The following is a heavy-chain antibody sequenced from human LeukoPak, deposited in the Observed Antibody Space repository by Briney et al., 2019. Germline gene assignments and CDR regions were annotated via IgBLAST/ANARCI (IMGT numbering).Heavy chain of an antibody. V-gene: IGHV6-1*01. D-gene: IGHD1/OR15-1a*01. Sequence: SQTLSLTCAISGDSVSSNRAAWNWIRQSPSRGLEWLGRTYYRSKWYNDYALSVKSRITINPDTSQNHFSLQLNSLTPEDTAVYYCARDLFNRNTWRNDYWGQGILVTVSS. CDR2: TYYRSKWYN. CDR3: ARDLFNRNTWRNDY. J-gene: IGHJ4*02. CDR1: GDSVSSNRAA.